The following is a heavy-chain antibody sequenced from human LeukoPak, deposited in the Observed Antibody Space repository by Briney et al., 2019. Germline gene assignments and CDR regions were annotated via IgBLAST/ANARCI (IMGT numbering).Heavy chain of an antibody. Sequence: GGSLRLSCAASGFTFSNYAIHWVRQAPGKGLEWVAVFSYDGGNKYYADSVKGRFTISRDNSKNTLYLQMNSLRAEDTAVYYCARGYGGQDYFDYWGQGTLVTVSS. CDR3: ARGYGGQDYFDY. CDR2: FSYDGGNK. CDR1: GFTFSNYA. D-gene: IGHD4-23*01. J-gene: IGHJ4*02. V-gene: IGHV3-30-3*01.